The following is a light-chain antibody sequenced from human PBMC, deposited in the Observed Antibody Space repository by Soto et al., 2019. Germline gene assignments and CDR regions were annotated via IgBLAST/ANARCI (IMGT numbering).Light chain of an antibody. CDR2: AAS. V-gene: IGKV1-39*01. CDR1: QSISSY. CDR3: EHYYCTPPT. J-gene: IGKJ2*01. Sequence: DIQMAQSPSALSAAVGERVTITCRASQSISSYLNWYHQRPGKAPTVLIYAASSLQSGVSSRFSGSGSGTDFSLTISGLQHEDCASYYFEHYYCTPPTFGQGTKLEIK.